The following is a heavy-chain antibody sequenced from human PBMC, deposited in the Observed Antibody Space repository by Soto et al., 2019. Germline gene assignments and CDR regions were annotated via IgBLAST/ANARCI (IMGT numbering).Heavy chain of an antibody. Sequence: GGSLRLSCAASGFTFSSYSMNWVRQAPGKGLEWVSSISSSSSYIYYADSVKGRFTISRDNAKNSLYLQMNSLRAEDTAVYYCARLGGYDIGSYYYYGMDVWGQGTTVTVSS. D-gene: IGHD5-12*01. CDR3: ARLGGYDIGSYYYYGMDV. CDR1: GFTFSSYS. V-gene: IGHV3-21*01. J-gene: IGHJ6*02. CDR2: ISSSSSYI.